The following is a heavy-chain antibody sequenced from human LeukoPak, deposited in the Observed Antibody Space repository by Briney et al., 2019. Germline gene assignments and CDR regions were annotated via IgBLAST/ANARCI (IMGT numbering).Heavy chain of an antibody. CDR3: AKDGDQVTVTKLDY. CDR1: GFTYSNYV. J-gene: IGHJ4*02. V-gene: IGHV3-23*01. D-gene: IGHD4-17*01. Sequence: GGSLRLSCAASGFTYSNYVMSWVRLAPGEGLEWVSGISGSGGTTYYADSVKGRFTISRDNSKNTLYLEMNSLRAEDTAVYYCAKDGDQVTVTKLDYWGQGTLVTVSS. CDR2: ISGSGGTT.